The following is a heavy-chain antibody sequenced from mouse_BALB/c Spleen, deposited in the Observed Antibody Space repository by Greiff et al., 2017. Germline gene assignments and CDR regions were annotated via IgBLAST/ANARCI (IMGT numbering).Heavy chain of an antibody. V-gene: IGHV1-54*01. CDR3: ARYGNFYYFDY. D-gene: IGHD2-1*01. J-gene: IGHJ2*01. CDR2: INPGSGGT. CDR1: GYAFTNYL. Sequence: QVQLKESGAELVRPGTSVKLSCKASGYAFTNYLIEWVKQRPGQGLEWIGVINPGSGGTNYNEKFKGKATLTADKSSSTAYMQLSSLTSDDSAVYFCARYGNFYYFDYWGQGTTLTVSA.